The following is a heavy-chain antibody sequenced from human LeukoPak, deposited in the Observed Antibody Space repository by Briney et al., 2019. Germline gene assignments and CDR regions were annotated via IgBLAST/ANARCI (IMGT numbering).Heavy chain of an antibody. CDR1: GFTFSSYG. Sequence: PGGSLRLSCAASGFTFSSYGMHWVRQAPGKGLEWVAFIRYDGSNKYYADSVKGRFTISRDNSKNTLYLQMNSLRAEDTAVYYCAKTIFGVVNNWFDPWGQGTLVTVSS. J-gene: IGHJ5*02. CDR3: AKTIFGVVNNWFDP. V-gene: IGHV3-30*02. D-gene: IGHD3-3*01. CDR2: IRYDGSNK.